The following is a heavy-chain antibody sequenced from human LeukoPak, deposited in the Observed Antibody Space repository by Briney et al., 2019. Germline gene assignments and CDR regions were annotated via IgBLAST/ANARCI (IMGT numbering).Heavy chain of an antibody. Sequence: GGSLRLSCAASGFTFSSCAMSWVRQAPGKGLEWVSAISAGGGNTYYADSVKGRFSISRDNSKNTLYLQMNSLRADDTAVYYCARAMVGSYYYDSSGYYPDYWGQGTLVTVSS. V-gene: IGHV3-23*01. D-gene: IGHD3-22*01. CDR2: ISAGGGNT. J-gene: IGHJ4*02. CDR3: ARAMVGSYYYDSSGYYPDY. CDR1: GFTFSSCA.